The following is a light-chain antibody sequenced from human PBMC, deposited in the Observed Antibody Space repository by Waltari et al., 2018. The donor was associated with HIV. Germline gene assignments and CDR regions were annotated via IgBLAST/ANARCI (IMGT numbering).Light chain of an antibody. Sequence: DLQMTQSPSSLSASVGDRVTITCRASQIISSYLNWYQQKPGKAPKLLIYAASNLQSGVPSRFSGSGSGTDFTLTISSLQPEDFATFYCQQSYSTPDTFGQGTKLEIK. CDR1: QIISSY. J-gene: IGKJ2*01. CDR3: QQSYSTPDT. CDR2: AAS. V-gene: IGKV1-39*01.